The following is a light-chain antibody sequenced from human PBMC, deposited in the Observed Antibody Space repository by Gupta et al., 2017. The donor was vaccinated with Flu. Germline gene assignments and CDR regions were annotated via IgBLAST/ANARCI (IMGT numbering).Light chain of an antibody. Sequence: GQRVTISCSGASSSMGSNPVNWYQQLPGTAPKLLIYNDNQRPSAVPDRFSCSKSGTSVSLAISGLQSEDEADYYCATSDDTLNGRWVFGGGTKLTVL. CDR3: ATSDDTLNGRWV. J-gene: IGLJ3*02. CDR1: SSSMGSNP. CDR2: NDN. V-gene: IGLV1-44*01.